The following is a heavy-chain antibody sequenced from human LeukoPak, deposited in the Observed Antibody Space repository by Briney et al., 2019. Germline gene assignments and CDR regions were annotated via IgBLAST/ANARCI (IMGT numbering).Heavy chain of an antibody. D-gene: IGHD3-16*01. CDR2: FDLEDGET. CDR1: GYTFTGYY. V-gene: IGHV1-24*01. J-gene: IGHJ5*02. CDR3: AKRGQRIWESSFDP. Sequence: ASVKVSCKASGYTFTGYYMHWVRQAPGQGLEWMGGFDLEDGETIYAQKFQGRVTMTEDTSTDTAYMELSSLRSEDTAVYYCAKRGQRIWESSFDPWGQGTLVTVSS.